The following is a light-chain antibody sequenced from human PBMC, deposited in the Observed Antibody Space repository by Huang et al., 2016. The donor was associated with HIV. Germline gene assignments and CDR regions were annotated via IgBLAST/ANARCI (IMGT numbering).Light chain of an antibody. Sequence: EIVLTQSPATLSVSPGERATLSCRASQSISTYLACYQHKPAQAPRLLIYGASTRASGIPARFSGSGSGTEFTLTISSLQSEDFAVYYCQQYNNWPPEVTFGPGTKVDIK. J-gene: IGKJ3*01. V-gene: IGKV3-15*01. CDR3: QQYNNWPPEVT. CDR1: QSISTY. CDR2: GAS.